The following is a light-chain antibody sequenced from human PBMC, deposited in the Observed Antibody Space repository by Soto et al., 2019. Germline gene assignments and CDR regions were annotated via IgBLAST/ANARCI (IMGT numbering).Light chain of an antibody. V-gene: IGLV2-14*03. CDR3: SSYTSSSTVV. J-gene: IGLJ2*01. CDR1: SSDVGGYNY. Sequence: QSALTQPASVSGSPGQSITISCTGDSSDVGGYNYVSWYQHHPGKAPKLMIYDVGNRPSGVSNRFSGSKSGNTASLTISGLQAEDVADYYCSSYTSSSTVVFGGGTKLTVL. CDR2: DVG.